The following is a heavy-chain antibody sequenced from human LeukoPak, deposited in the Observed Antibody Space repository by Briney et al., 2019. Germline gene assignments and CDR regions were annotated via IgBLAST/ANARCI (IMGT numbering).Heavy chain of an antibody. Sequence: GGSLRLSCAASGFTVSSNYMSWVRQAPGKGLEWVSVIYSGDNTYYADSVKGRFTISRHNSKNTLHLQMNSLRAEDTAVYYCARVWFGESGWFDPWGQGTLVTVSS. CDR2: IYSGDNT. CDR3: ARVWFGESGWFDP. CDR1: GFTVSSNY. J-gene: IGHJ5*02. V-gene: IGHV3-53*01. D-gene: IGHD3-10*01.